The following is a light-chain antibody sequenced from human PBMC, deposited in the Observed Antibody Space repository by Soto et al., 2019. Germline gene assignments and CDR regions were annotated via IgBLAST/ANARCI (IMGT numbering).Light chain of an antibody. CDR2: EGT. V-gene: IGLV2-23*01. CDR3: CSYAGYNTYV. CDR1: SSDVGTYNL. Sequence: QSALTQPASVSGSPGQSSTVSCTGTSSDVGTYNLVSWYQHHPGKAPKLILYEGTKRPSGVSNRFSGSTSGNTASLTISGLQADDQTDYYCCSYAGYNTYVFGTGTKLTVL. J-gene: IGLJ1*01.